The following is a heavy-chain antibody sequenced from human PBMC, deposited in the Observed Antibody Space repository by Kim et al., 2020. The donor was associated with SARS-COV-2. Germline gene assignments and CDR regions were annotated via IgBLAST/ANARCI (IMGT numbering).Heavy chain of an antibody. V-gene: IGHV3-21*01. CDR2: IGGASNYI. CDR3: ARGGYFSCSSCFFFYYY. CDR1: GFDFGTHS. D-gene: IGHD2-2*01. Sequence: GGSLRLSCAASGFDFGTHSMNWVRQAPGKGLEWVSSIGGASNYIYYADSVKGRFTISRDNAKNSLYLQMNSLRAEDTAVYYCARGGYFSCSSCFFFYYY. J-gene: IGHJ6*01.